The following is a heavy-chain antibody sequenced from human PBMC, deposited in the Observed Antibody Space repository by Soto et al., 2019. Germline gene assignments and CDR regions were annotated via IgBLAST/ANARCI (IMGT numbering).Heavy chain of an antibody. D-gene: IGHD1-26*01. V-gene: IGHV3-23*01. CDR1: GFTFSSYG. CDR3: AKSGPTNYFDF. J-gene: IGHJ4*02. CDR2: ITGGSGFT. Sequence: GGSLRLSCAASGFTFSSYGMHWVRQAPGKGLEWVSGITGGSGFTFYADSVKGRFTISRDDSENTLFLQMSSLRAEDTAKYYCAKSGPTNYFDFWGQGTLVTVSS.